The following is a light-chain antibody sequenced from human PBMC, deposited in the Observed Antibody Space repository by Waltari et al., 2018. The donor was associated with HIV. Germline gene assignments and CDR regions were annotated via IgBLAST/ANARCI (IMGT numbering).Light chain of an antibody. CDR3: SAWDDTLNGLI. J-gene: IGLJ2*01. CDR1: NSNIGRNT. Sequence: QSVLTQTASASGIPGQRVTISCSGSNSNIGRNTVNWYQRLPGTAPKLLIYSTSRRPSGVPDRFSASKAGTAASLAISGLQSEDDAEYFCSAWDDTLNGLIFGGGTKLTVL. CDR2: STS. V-gene: IGLV1-44*01.